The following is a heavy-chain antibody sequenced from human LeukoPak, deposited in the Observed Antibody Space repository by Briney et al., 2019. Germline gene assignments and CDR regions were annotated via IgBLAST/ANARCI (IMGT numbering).Heavy chain of an antibody. Sequence: SGPTLVNPTQTLTLTCAFSGFSLSTIGVAVGWIRQPPGKALEWLALIYWDDDKRYSPSLKSRLTIPKDTSKNQVVLTMTNMDPVDTATYYCARLVGATTRRVFDYWGQGTLVTVSS. CDR2: IYWDDDK. CDR3: ARLVGATTRRVFDY. D-gene: IGHD1-26*01. V-gene: IGHV2-5*02. J-gene: IGHJ4*02. CDR1: GFSLSTIGVA.